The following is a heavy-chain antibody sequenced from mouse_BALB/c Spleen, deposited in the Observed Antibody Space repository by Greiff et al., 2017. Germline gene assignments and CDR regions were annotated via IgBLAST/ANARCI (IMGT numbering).Heavy chain of an antibody. D-gene: IGHD1-1*01. V-gene: IGHV2-2*02. Sequence: VQLQQSGPGLVQPSQSLSITCTVSGFSLTSYGVHWVRQSPGKGLEWLGVIWSGGSTDYNAAFISRLSISKDNSKSQVFFKMNSLQANDTAIYYCASPITTVVARAMDYWGQGTSVTVSS. CDR1: GFSLTSYG. CDR2: IWSGGST. J-gene: IGHJ4*01. CDR3: ASPITTVVARAMDY.